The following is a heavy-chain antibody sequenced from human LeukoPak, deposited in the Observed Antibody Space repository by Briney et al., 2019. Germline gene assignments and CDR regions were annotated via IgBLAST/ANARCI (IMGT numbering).Heavy chain of an antibody. CDR2: SHYSGST. V-gene: IGHV4-39*01. CDR3: AREEASVGDY. Sequence: SETLSLTCTVSGVSISSNSHYWAWMRQPPGKALDWFGSSHYSGSTFYSPSLESLRTQSVDTSKNPFSLILTSVTASDTAVYYCAREEASVGDYWGQGILVTVSS. CDR1: GVSISSNSHY. D-gene: IGHD2-21*01. J-gene: IGHJ4*02.